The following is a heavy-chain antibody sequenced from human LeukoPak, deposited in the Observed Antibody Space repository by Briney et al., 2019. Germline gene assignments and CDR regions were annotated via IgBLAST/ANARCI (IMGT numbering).Heavy chain of an antibody. CDR1: GFTVSTNF. D-gene: IGHD1-26*01. CDR3: ASGSPSDY. V-gene: IGHV3-53*01. CDR2: IYSGGNT. Sequence: GGSLRLSCAASGFTVSTNFMSWVRQAPGKGLDHVSLIYSGGNTYYADSVKGRFTISRDNSKNTLYLQMNSLRAEDTAVYYCASGSPSDYWGQGTLVTVSS. J-gene: IGHJ4*02.